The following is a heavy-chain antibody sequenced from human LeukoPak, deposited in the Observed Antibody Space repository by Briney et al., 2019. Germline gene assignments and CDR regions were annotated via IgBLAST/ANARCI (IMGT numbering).Heavy chain of an antibody. D-gene: IGHD4-17*01. V-gene: IGHV1-69*05. CDR2: IIPIFGTA. CDR1: GGTFSSYA. Sequence: SVKVSCKASGGTFSSYAISWVRQAPGQGLEWMGRIIPIFGTANYAQKFQGRVTITTDESTSTAYMELSSLRSEDTAVYYCARGGGRYGDYVGYYFDYWGQGTLVTVSS. J-gene: IGHJ4*02. CDR3: ARGGGRYGDYVGYYFDY.